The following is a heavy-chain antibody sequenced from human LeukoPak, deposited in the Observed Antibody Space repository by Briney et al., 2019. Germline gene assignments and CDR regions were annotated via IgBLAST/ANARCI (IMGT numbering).Heavy chain of an antibody. V-gene: IGHV3-9*01. CDR1: GLTFDDYA. J-gene: IGHJ4*02. CDR3: AKGSSGDYDFDY. D-gene: IGHD4-17*01. Sequence: GGSLRLSCAASGLTFDDYAMHWVRQAPGKGLEWVSGINWNSGGIGYADSVKGRFTISRDNAKNSLYLQMNSLRAEDTALYYCAKGSSGDYDFDYWGQGTLVTVSS. CDR2: INWNSGGI.